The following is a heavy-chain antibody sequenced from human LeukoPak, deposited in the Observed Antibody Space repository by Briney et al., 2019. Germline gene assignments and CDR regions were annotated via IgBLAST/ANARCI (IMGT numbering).Heavy chain of an antibody. Sequence: GGSLRLSCAASGFTFSIYGMNWVRQAPGEGLEWVASISSDSTNIYYTDSVKGRFTISRGNAKNSLYLQMNSLILEDTAVYYCARDGSGSGDYWGQGTLVTVSS. J-gene: IGHJ4*02. CDR3: ARDGSGSGDY. CDR1: GFTFSIYG. CDR2: ISSDSTNI. V-gene: IGHV3-21*01. D-gene: IGHD2-15*01.